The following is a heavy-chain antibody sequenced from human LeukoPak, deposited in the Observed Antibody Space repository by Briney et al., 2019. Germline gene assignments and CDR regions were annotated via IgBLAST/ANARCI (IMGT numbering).Heavy chain of an antibody. CDR3: ARDNDKVVDH. CDR2: ITAYNGNR. D-gene: IGHD1-1*01. Sequence: ASVKVSCTTSGYTFSNYGISWVRQAPGQGLEWMGWITAYNGNRLYAQRFQGRITLTTDTSTSTSYMELRSLEYDDTAIYYCARDNDKVVDHWGQGTLVTVFS. J-gene: IGHJ4*01. V-gene: IGHV1-18*01. CDR1: GYTFSNYG.